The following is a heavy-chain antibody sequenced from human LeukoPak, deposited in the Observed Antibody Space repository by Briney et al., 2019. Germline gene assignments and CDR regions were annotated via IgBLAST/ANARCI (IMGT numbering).Heavy chain of an antibody. CDR2: ISYDGSNK. D-gene: IGHD3-10*01. Sequence: PGGSLRLSCAASGFTFSSYGMHWVRQAPGKGLEWVAVISYDGSNKYYADSVKGRFTISRDNSKNTLYLQMNSLRAEDTAVYYCVREGFYESGSLPTFYFDYWGQGTLVTVSS. CDR3: VREGFYESGSLPTFYFDY. CDR1: GFTFSSYG. J-gene: IGHJ4*02. V-gene: IGHV3-30*03.